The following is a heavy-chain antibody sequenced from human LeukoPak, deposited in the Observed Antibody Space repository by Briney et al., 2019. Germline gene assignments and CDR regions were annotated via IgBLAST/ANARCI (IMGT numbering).Heavy chain of an antibody. CDR2: INHSGST. CDR1: GGSFSGYY. D-gene: IGHD1-26*01. V-gene: IGHV4-34*01. Sequence: SETLSLTCAVYGGSFSGYYWSWIRQPPGKGLEWIGEINHSGSTNYNPSLKSRVTISVDTSKNQFSLKLSSVTAADTAVYYCARLVGATTDYWGQGTLVTVSP. CDR3: ARLVGATTDY. J-gene: IGHJ4*02.